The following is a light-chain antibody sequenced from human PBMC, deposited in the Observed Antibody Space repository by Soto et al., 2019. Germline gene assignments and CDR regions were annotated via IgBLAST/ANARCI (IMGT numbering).Light chain of an antibody. J-gene: IGLJ7*01. CDR2: STD. V-gene: IGLV1-44*01. CDR1: SSNIGSNT. CDR3: AAWDDNLNGPV. Sequence: QSVLTQPPSASGTPGQRVTISCSGSSSNIGSNTVNWYQQIPGTAPKLLIYSTDQRPSGVPDRFSGSKSGTSASLASSGLQSEDEADYYCAAWDDNLNGPVFGGGTQLTVL.